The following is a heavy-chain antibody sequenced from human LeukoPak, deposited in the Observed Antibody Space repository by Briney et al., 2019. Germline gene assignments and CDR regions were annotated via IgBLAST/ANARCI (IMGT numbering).Heavy chain of an antibody. CDR2: ISTSGSSA. CDR3: ARGRGAVTRGYFDY. V-gene: IGHV3-48*01. CDR1: GFTFSGYS. D-gene: IGHD4-17*01. Sequence: QAGGSLRLSCAGSGFTFSGYSMHWVRQAPGKGLEWVAYISTSGSSAYYTDSVQGRFTISRDNAKNSLYLQMNSLRAEDTAVYYCARGRGAVTRGYFDYWGQGTLVTVSS. J-gene: IGHJ4*02.